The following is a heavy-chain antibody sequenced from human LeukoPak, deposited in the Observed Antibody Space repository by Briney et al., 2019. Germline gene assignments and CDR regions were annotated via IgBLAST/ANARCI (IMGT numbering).Heavy chain of an antibody. Sequence: GGSLRLSCAASGFTLSTYGMSWVRQAPGKGLEWVSSISGSGGSTYYADSVKGRFTISRDNAKNSLYLQMNSLRAEDTAVYYCAGDKSYAFDIWGQGTTVTVSS. CDR1: GFTLSTYG. J-gene: IGHJ3*02. CDR3: AGDKSYAFDI. CDR2: ISGSGGST. V-gene: IGHV3-23*01.